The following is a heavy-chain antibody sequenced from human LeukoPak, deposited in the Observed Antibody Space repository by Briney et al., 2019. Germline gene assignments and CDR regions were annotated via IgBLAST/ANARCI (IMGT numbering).Heavy chain of an antibody. V-gene: IGHV4-59*01. CDR2: IYDSGST. J-gene: IGHJ4*02. CDR1: GDSISSYY. CDR3: AKYSTSPYVTTRIGY. D-gene: IGHD6-6*01. Sequence: SETLSLPCTVSGDSISSYYWSWIRQPPGKGLEWIGNIYDSGSTNYNPSLKSRVTISVDTSKNQFSLRLSSVTAADTAVYYCAKYSTSPYVTTRIGYWGQGALVTVSS.